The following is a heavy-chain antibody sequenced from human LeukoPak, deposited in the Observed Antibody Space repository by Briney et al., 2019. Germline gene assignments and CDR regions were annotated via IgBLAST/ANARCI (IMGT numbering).Heavy chain of an antibody. D-gene: IGHD3-22*01. V-gene: IGHV3-30*18. CDR3: AKGSYYDSSGSFYFDY. CDR1: GFTFSNYW. Sequence: GGSLRLSCAASGFTFSNYWMSWVRQAPGKGLEWVAVISYDGSNKYYADSVKGRFTISRDNSKNTLYVQVNSLGTEDTAAYYCAKGSYYDSSGSFYFDYWGQGTLVTVSS. CDR2: ISYDGSNK. J-gene: IGHJ4*02.